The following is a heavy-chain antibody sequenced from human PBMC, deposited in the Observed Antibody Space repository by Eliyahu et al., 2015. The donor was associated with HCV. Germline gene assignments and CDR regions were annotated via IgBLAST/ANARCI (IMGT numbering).Heavy chain of an antibody. Sequence: QVQLQESGPGLVKPSETLSLTCTVSGGSISNYYWSWIRHPPGKGVEWIGYIYYTGSTNYNPSLKSRLTISVDTSKNQFSLKLSSVTTADTAVYYCARVTSSEDVLQFLESGFYYYYYMDVWGKGTTVTVSS. J-gene: IGHJ6*03. CDR1: GGSISNYY. CDR2: IYYTGST. D-gene: IGHD3-3*01. CDR3: ARVTSSEDVLQFLESGFYYYYYMDV. V-gene: IGHV4-59*01.